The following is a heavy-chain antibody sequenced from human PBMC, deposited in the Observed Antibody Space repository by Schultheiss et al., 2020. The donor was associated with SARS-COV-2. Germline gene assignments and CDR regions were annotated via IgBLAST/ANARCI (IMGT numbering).Heavy chain of an antibody. CDR1: GFTFSSYA. V-gene: IGHV3-23*01. Sequence: GESLKISCAASGFTFSSYAMSWVRQAPGKGLEWVSGISGSGGSTYYADSVKGRFTISRDKSKKTLYLQMNSLRAEDTAVYYCASSEPSTYYDFWSGYLGGAGFDYWGQGTLVTVSS. CDR3: ASSEPSTYYDFWSGYLGGAGFDY. J-gene: IGHJ4*02. D-gene: IGHD3-3*01. CDR2: ISGSGGST.